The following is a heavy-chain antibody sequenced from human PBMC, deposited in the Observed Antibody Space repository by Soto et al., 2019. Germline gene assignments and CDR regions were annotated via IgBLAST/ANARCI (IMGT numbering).Heavy chain of an antibody. V-gene: IGHV4-34*01. Sequence: PSETLSLTCAVYGGSFSGYYWSWIRQPPGKGLEWIGEINHSGSTNYNPSLKSRVTISVDTSKNQFSLKLSSVTAADTAVYYCLGYCSSTSCYSNNFDYWGQGTLVTVSS. J-gene: IGHJ4*02. CDR2: INHSGST. D-gene: IGHD2-2*01. CDR1: GGSFSGYY. CDR3: LGYCSSTSCYSNNFDY.